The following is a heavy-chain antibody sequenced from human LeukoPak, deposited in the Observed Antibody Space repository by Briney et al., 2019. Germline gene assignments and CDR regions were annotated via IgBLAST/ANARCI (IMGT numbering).Heavy chain of an antibody. CDR2: IYSGGST. CDR1: GFTVSNNY. Sequence: GGFLRLSCAASGFTVSNNYMSWVRQAPGKGLEWVSVIYSGGSTYCADSVKGRFTISRDNSKNTLYLQMNSLRAEDTAVYYCATEGIYCTNGVCYRKYYFDYWGQGTLVTVSS. D-gene: IGHD2-8*01. J-gene: IGHJ4*02. V-gene: IGHV3-53*01. CDR3: ATEGIYCTNGVCYRKYYFDY.